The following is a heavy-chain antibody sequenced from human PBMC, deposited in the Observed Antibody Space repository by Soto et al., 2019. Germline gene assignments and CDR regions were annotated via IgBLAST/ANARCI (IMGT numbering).Heavy chain of an antibody. CDR3: ARGQPELGGGAFDY. Sequence: SETLSLPFTVSGSSISSGDYYWSWIRQPPGTGQELMGDIYYSGSTYYNPSLKCRVTISVDTSKNQFSLKLTSVTAADTAVYHCARGQPELGGGAFDYWGQGTLVTVS. J-gene: IGHJ4*02. V-gene: IGHV4-30-4*01. D-gene: IGHD3-10*01. CDR2: IYYSGST. CDR1: GSSISSGDYY.